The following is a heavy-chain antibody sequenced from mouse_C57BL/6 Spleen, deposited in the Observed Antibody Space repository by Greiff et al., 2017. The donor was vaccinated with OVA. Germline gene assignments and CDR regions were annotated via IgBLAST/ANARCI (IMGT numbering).Heavy chain of an antibody. CDR1: GYTFTSYW. Sequence: QVQLQQPGAEPVKPGASVKLSCKASGYTFTSYWMHWVKQRPGQGLEWIGMIHPNSGSTNYNEKFKSKATLTVDKSSSTAYMQLSSLTSEDSAVYDCARSAYDPYAMDYWGQGTSVTVSS. J-gene: IGHJ4*01. V-gene: IGHV1-64*01. D-gene: IGHD2-3*01. CDR3: ARSAYDPYAMDY. CDR2: IHPNSGST.